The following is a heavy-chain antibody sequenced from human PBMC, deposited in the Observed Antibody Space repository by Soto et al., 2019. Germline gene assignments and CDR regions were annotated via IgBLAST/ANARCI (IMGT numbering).Heavy chain of an antibody. V-gene: IGHV3-30*18. Sequence: PVGSLRLSCAASGFTFSSYGMHWVRQAPGKGLEWVAVISYDGSNKYYADSVKGRFTISRDNSKNTLYLQMNSLRAEDTAVYYCAKNGWPLDSWGQGTLVTVSS. D-gene: IGHD6-19*01. CDR3: AKNGWPLDS. CDR2: ISYDGSNK. CDR1: GFTFSSYG. J-gene: IGHJ4*02.